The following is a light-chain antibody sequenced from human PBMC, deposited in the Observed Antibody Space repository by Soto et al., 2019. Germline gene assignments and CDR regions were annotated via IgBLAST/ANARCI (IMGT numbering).Light chain of an antibody. CDR2: SDN. Sequence: QSVLTQPPSASGTPGQRVTISCSGSSSNIGRNTVNWFQQLPGTAPKLLTHSDNQRPSGVPDRFSGSKSGTSASLAISGLQSEDEADYYCAAWDDSLNALYVFGTGTKLTVL. J-gene: IGLJ1*01. CDR3: AAWDDSLNALYV. CDR1: SSNIGRNT. V-gene: IGLV1-44*01.